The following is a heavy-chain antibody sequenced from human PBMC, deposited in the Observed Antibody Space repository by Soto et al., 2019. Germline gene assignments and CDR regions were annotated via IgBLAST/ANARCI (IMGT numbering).Heavy chain of an antibody. CDR3: ARTKGLRRHGAMDI. CDR2: INHSGST. CDR1: NGSFSGYY. D-gene: IGHD1-26*01. Sequence: QVQLHQWGAGLLKPSETLSLTCTIYNGSFSGYYWGWLRQPPGKGLEWIGHINHSGSTTYNPSLKSRVTIEVDTSENHFSLRLSSMTAADTAVYYCARTKGLRRHGAMDIWGQGTMVTICS. V-gene: IGHV4-34*01. J-gene: IGHJ3*02.